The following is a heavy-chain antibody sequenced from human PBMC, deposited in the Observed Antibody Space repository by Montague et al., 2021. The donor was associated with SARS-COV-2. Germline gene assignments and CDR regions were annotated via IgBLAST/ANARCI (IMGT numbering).Heavy chain of an antibody. CDR2: TYPSGST. V-gene: IGHV4-61*02. J-gene: IGHJ6*02. CDR3: ASHTPRITMARGGGLDV. CDR1: GGSITSGSYY. Sequence: TLSLTCTVSGGSITSGSYYWSWIRQPAGKGLEWIGRTYPSGSTHYSPSLKSRLTISLDTSKNQFSLKLSSVTAADTAVYYCASHTPRITMARGGGLDVWGQGTTVSVSS. D-gene: IGHD3-10*01.